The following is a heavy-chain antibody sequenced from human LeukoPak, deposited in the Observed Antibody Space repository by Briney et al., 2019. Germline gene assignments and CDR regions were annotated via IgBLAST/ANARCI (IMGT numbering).Heavy chain of an antibody. CDR2: IYYSGST. Sequence: SETLSLTCTVSGGSLSSYYWSWIRQPPGKGLEWIGYIYYSGSTNYNPSLKSRVTISVDTSKNQFSLKLSSVTAADTAVYYCARESKDYSNYIFDYWDQGTLVTVSS. D-gene: IGHD4-11*01. CDR1: GGSLSSYY. J-gene: IGHJ4*02. V-gene: IGHV4-59*01. CDR3: ARESKDYSNYIFDY.